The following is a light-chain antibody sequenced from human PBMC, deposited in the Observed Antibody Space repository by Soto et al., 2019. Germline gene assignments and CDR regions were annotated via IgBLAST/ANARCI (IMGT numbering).Light chain of an antibody. Sequence: DIVMTQSPDSLAVSLGERATISCKSSQSVLYSSNNKNYLAWYQQKPGQPPKLLIYWASTRDAGVPDRFGGSGSGTYFTLTISSLQDEDVAIYYCQQYYTTRTCGQGTKVDI. J-gene: IGKJ1*01. CDR2: WAS. CDR1: QSVLYSSNNKNY. V-gene: IGKV4-1*01. CDR3: QQYYTTRT.